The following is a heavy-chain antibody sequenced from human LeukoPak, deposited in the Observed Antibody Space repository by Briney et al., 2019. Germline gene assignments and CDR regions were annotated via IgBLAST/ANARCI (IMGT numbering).Heavy chain of an antibody. Sequence: TGGSLRLSCAASGFTFSSYGMHWVRQAPGKGLEWVAVISYDGSNKYYADSVKGRFTISRDNSKNTLYLQMNSLRAEDTAVYYCARDSRGGFDYRGQGTLVTVSS. CDR3: ARDSRGGFDY. CDR1: GFTFSSYG. J-gene: IGHJ4*02. V-gene: IGHV3-30*03. D-gene: IGHD3-10*01. CDR2: ISYDGSNK.